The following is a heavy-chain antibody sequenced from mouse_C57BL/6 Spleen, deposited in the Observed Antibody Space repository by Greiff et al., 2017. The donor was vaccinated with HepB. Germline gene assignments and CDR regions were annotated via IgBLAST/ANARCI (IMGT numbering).Heavy chain of an antibody. CDR3: TRSGDYVPFAY. CDR2: IDPETGGT. Sequence: QVQLQQSGAELVRPGASVTLSCKASGYTFTDYEMHWVKQTPVHGLEWIGAIDPETGGTAYNQKFKGKAILTADKSSSTAYMVLRSLTSEDSAVYYCTRSGDYVPFAYWGQGTLVTVSA. V-gene: IGHV1-15*01. J-gene: IGHJ3*01. CDR1: GYTFTDYE. D-gene: IGHD2-4*01.